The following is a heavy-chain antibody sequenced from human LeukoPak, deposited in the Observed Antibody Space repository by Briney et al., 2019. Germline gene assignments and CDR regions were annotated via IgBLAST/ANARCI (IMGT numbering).Heavy chain of an antibody. CDR3: ARDSSTTYYYDGSGYYNWFDP. V-gene: IGHV1-2*02. CDR1: GYTFTGYY. Sequence: ASVKVSCKASGYTFTGYYMHWVRQAPGQGLEWMGWINPNSGGTNYAQKFQGRVTMTRDTSISTAYMELSRLRSDDTAVYYCARDSSTTYYYDGSGYYNWFDPWGQGTLVTVSS. D-gene: IGHD3-22*01. J-gene: IGHJ5*02. CDR2: INPNSGGT.